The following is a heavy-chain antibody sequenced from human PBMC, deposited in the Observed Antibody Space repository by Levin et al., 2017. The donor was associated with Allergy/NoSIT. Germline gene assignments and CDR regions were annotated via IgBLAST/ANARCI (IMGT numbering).Heavy chain of an antibody. V-gene: IGHV3-15*05. CDR1: GFTFSSAW. D-gene: IGHD6-13*01. CDR2: IKGETDGGTR. CDR3: ATEGSRIAAAVFEH. Sequence: GESLKISCAGSGFTFSSAWMNWVRQTPGKGLQRIGRIKGETDGGTREYAAPLEGRVTISRDDSRATLFLEMNSLTTEDTGVYYCATEGSRIAAAVFEHWGQGTLVTVSS. J-gene: IGHJ4*02.